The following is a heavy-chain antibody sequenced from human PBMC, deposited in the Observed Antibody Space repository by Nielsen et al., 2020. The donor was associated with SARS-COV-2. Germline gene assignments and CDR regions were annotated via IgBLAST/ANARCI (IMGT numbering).Heavy chain of an antibody. D-gene: IGHD5-24*01. CDR3: ARRFRDGYNWGWFDP. J-gene: IGHJ5*02. V-gene: IGHV4-59*08. CDR2: IYYSGST. Sequence: SETLSITCTVSGGSISSYYWSWIRQPPGKGLEWIGYIYYSGSTNYNPSLKSRVTISVDTSKNQFSLKLSSVTAADTAVYYCARRFRDGYNWGWFDPWGQGTLVTVSS. CDR1: GGSISSYY.